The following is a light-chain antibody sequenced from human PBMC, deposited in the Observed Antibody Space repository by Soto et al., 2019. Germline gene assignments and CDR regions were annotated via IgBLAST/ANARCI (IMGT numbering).Light chain of an antibody. CDR3: QHYNNWPPWT. V-gene: IGKV3-15*01. CDR1: QSVSTS. Sequence: EIVLTQSPGTLSLSPGERATLSCRASQSVSTSYVAWYQQKPGQAPRLLIYGASIRATGIPARFSGSGSGTEFTLTISSLQSEDFAVYYCQHYNNWPPWTFGQGTKVDIK. J-gene: IGKJ1*01. CDR2: GAS.